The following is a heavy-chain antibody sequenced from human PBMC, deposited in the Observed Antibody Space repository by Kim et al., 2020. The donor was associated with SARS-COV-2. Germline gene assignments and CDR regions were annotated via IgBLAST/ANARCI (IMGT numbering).Heavy chain of an antibody. V-gene: IGHV3-23*01. Sequence: GGSLRLSCAASGFTFSDYAMIWVRQAAGKGMEFVSGISSGSGGTTYYADSVKGRFIISRDSSKNTLYLQMNSLRGEDTAVYYCAKRDCVGSGRTCYSIDYWGQGTLVTVSS. CDR3: AKRDCVGSGRTCYSIDY. J-gene: IGHJ4*02. D-gene: IGHD2-15*01. CDR1: GFTFSDYA. CDR2: ISSGSGGTT.